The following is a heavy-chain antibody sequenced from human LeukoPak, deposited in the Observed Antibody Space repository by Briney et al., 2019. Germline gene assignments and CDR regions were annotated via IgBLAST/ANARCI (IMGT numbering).Heavy chain of an antibody. CDR3: ARGDGYYDSSGYLNWFDP. Sequence: GGSLRLSCAASGFTSSSYSMNWVRQAPGKGLEWVSYISTSSRTIYYAGSVKGRFTISRDNAKNSLYLQMNSLRAEDTAVYYCARGDGYYDSSGYLNWFDPWGQGTLVTVSS. CDR2: ISTSSRTI. D-gene: IGHD3-22*01. J-gene: IGHJ5*02. V-gene: IGHV3-48*01. CDR1: GFTSSSYS.